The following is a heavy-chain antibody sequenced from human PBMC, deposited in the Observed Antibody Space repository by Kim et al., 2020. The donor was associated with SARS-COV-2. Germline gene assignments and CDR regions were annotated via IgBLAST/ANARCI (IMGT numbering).Heavy chain of an antibody. J-gene: IGHJ4*02. CDR1: GFTFSSYG. V-gene: IGHV3-21*01. Sequence: GGSLRLSCAASGFTFSSYGMNWVRQVPGKGLEWVASISTGSKFASYAESLKGRFTISRDNAKNSLYLQMNSLRAEDTAVYYCARGGLMYYFDSSGLWGQGTRVTVSS. CDR3: ARGGLMYYFDSSGL. D-gene: IGHD3-22*01. CDR2: ISTGSKFA.